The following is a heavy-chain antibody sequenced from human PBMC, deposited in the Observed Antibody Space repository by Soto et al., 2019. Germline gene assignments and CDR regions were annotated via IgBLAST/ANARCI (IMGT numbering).Heavy chain of an antibody. CDR3: ARAGSQQPLLVDY. J-gene: IGHJ4*02. V-gene: IGHV4-31*03. Sequence: HVQLQESGPGLVKPSQTLSLTCTVSGCSISSGGYYWSWIRQHPGKGLEWIGYIYYSGLTYYNPSLKSRVTISVDTSKNQFSLKLSYVTVADTAVYYCARAGSQQPLLVDYWGQGTLVTVSS. CDR1: GCSISSGGYY. D-gene: IGHD2-15*01. CDR2: IYYSGLT.